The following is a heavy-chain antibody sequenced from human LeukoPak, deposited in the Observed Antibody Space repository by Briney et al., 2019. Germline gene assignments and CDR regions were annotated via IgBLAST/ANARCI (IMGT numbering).Heavy chain of an antibody. CDR1: GFTFSVEY. Sequence: GGSLRLSCAASGFTFSVEYMTWIRQAPGKGLEWVSYISSSGSTIYYADSVKGRFTISRDNAKNSLYLQMNSLRAEDTAVYYCARVGGYCSGGSCYREGYFDYWGQGTLVTVSS. CDR2: ISSSGSTI. D-gene: IGHD2-15*01. V-gene: IGHV3-11*01. CDR3: ARVGGYCSGGSCYREGYFDY. J-gene: IGHJ4*02.